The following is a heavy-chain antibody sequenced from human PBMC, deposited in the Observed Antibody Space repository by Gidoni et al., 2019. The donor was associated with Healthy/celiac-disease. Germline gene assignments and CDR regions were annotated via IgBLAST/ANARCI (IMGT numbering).Heavy chain of an antibody. J-gene: IGHJ6*02. CDR1: GGSFSGYY. Sequence: QVQLQQWGAGLLKPSATLSLTCAVYGGSFSGYYWSWIRQPPGKGLEWSGEINHSGSTNYNPSLKSRVTISVDTSKNQFSLKLSSVTAADTAVYYCARGLRGVVVPAATPFGYYGMDVWGQGTTVTVSS. CDR3: ARGLRGVVVPAATPFGYYGMDV. V-gene: IGHV4-34*01. D-gene: IGHD2-2*01. CDR2: INHSGST.